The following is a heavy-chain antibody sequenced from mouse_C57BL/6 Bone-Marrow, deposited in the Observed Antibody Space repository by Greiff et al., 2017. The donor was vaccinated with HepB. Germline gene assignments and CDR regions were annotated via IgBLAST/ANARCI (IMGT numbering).Heavy chain of an antibody. CDR2: INYDGSST. D-gene: IGHD2-3*01. J-gene: IGHJ2*01. CDR3: ARDRGRYDGYSFDY. V-gene: IGHV5-16*01. CDR1: GFTFSDYY. Sequence: EVKLVESEGGLVQPGSSMKLSCTASGFTFSDYYMAWVRQVPEKGLEWVANINYDGSSTYYLDSLKSRFIISRDNAKNILYLQMSSLKSEDTATYYCARDRGRYDGYSFDYWGQGTTLTVSS.